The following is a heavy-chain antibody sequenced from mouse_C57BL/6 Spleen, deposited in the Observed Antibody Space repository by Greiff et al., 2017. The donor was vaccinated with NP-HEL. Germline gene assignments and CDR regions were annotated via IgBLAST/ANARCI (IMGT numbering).Heavy chain of an antibody. J-gene: IGHJ2*01. D-gene: IGHD3-3*01. V-gene: IGHV1-52*01. CDR3: ARGRNFDY. CDR2: IDPSDSET. Sequence: QVQLQQPGAELVRPGSSVKLSCKASGYTFTSYWMHWVKQRPIQGLEWIGNIDPSDSETHYPQKFKDKATLTVDKSSSTAYMQLSSLTSEDSAVDYCARGRNFDYWGQGTTLTVSS. CDR1: GYTFTSYW.